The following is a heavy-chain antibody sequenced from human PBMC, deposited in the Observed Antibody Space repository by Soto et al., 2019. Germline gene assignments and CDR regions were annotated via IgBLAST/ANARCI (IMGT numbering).Heavy chain of an antibody. Sequence: EAQLVESGGGLVKPGGSLRLSCAASGFTFNNYTMNWVRQAPGKGLEWVSSISSGSTYISYADSVKGRFIISRDNAKNSLYLQMISLGVEDTAVYYCARDRTNGLYSNDAFDIWGQGTMVTVSS. CDR1: GFTFNNYT. V-gene: IGHV3-21*06. CDR3: ARDRTNGLYSNDAFDI. D-gene: IGHD4-4*01. CDR2: ISSGSTYI. J-gene: IGHJ3*02.